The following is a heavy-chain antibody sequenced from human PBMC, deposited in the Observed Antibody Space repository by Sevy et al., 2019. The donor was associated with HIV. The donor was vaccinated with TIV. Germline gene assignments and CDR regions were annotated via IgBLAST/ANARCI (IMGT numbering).Heavy chain of an antibody. J-gene: IGHJ6*02. CDR1: GFTFTTSG. D-gene: IGHD3-9*01. CDR2: ISYNGRDK. V-gene: IGHV3-30*18. CDR3: AKDFTGYNGMDV. Sequence: GGSLRLSCVVSGFTFTTSGMHWVRQAPGKGLEWVAVISYNGRDKFYADSVKGRFTISRDNSDNILYLHMNSLRSEDTAVYYCAKDFTGYNGMDVWGQGTMVTVSS.